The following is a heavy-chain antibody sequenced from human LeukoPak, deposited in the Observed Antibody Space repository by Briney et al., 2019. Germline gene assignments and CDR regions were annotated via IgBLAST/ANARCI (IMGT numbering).Heavy chain of an antibody. V-gene: IGHV1-18*01. CDR3: ARTIYDSSGYRFDY. CDR2: ISAYNGNT. D-gene: IGHD3-22*01. CDR1: GYTFTSYG. Sequence: ASVKVSCKASGYTFTSYGISWVRQAPGQGLEWMGWISAYNGNTNYAQKLQGRVTMTTDTSTSTAYMELSSLRSEDTAVYYCARTIYDSSGYRFDYWGQGTLVTVSS. J-gene: IGHJ4*02.